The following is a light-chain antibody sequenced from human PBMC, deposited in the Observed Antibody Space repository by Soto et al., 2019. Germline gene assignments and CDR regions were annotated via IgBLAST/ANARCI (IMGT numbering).Light chain of an antibody. CDR1: SSDFGGYNH. CDR3: QSYDSSLSGYV. V-gene: IGLV2-11*01. CDR2: GSS. J-gene: IGLJ1*01. Sequence: SVLTQPRSVSGSPGQSVTLSCTGTSSDFGGYNHVSWYQQPPGKAHKLIIYGSSPRPSGAPDRISGSKSGSSASLAITGLQAEDEADYYCQSYDSSLSGYVFGTGTKVTGL.